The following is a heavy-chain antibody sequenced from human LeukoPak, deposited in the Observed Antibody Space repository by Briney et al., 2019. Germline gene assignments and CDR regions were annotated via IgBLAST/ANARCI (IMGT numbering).Heavy chain of an antibody. Sequence: SVKVSCKASGGTFSSYAISWVRQAPGQGLEWMGRIIPIFGTANYAQKFQGRVTITTDESTSTAYMELSSPRSEDTAVYYCASTHTYYYYYMDVWGKGTTVTVSS. CDR2: IIPIFGTA. CDR1: GGTFSSYA. CDR3: ASTHTYYYYYMDV. J-gene: IGHJ6*03. V-gene: IGHV1-69*05.